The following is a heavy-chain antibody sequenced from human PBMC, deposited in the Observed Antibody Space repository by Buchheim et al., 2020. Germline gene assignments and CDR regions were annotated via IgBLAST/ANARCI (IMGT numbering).Heavy chain of an antibody. CDR3: GGDETTCYYYCYMDV. D-gene: IGHD2/OR15-2a*01. J-gene: IGHJ6*03. V-gene: IGHV2-70*15. Sequence: QVTLRESGPALVKPTQTLTLTCTFSGFSLSTSGMCVSWVRQPPGRALEWLARIDWDDDKYYSTSLKTRLTISKDTSKNQVVIIISDMDPVEAATYYCGGDETTCYYYCYMDVWGKGTT. CDR1: GFSLSTSGMC. CDR2: IDWDDDK.